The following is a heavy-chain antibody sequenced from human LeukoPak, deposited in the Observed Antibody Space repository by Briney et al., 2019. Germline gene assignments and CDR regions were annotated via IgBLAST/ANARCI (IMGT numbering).Heavy chain of an antibody. CDR3: ASSQAYDFWSGYPLDAFDI. Sequence: SETLSLTCTVSGGSISSYYWSWIRQPAGKGLEWIGRIYTSGSTNYSPSLKSRVTMSVDASKNQFSLKLSSVTAADTAVYYCASSQAYDFWSGYPLDAFDIWGQGTMVTVSS. D-gene: IGHD3-3*01. V-gene: IGHV4-4*07. CDR1: GGSISSYY. CDR2: IYTSGST. J-gene: IGHJ3*02.